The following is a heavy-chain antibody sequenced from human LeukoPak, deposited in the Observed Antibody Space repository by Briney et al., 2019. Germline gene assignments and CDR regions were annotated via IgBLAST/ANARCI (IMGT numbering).Heavy chain of an antibody. CDR2: IYYSGST. J-gene: IGHJ5*02. D-gene: IGHD3-10*01. V-gene: IGHV4-30-4*01. CDR1: GGSISSGDYY. CDR3: ARDRLFTLVRGVRSVWFDP. Sequence: SQTLSLTCTASGGSISSGDYYWSWIRQPPGKGLEWIGCIYYSGSTYYNPSLKSRVSISVDTSKNQFSLKLSSVTAADTAVYFCARDRLFTLVRGVRSVWFDPWGQGTLVTVSS.